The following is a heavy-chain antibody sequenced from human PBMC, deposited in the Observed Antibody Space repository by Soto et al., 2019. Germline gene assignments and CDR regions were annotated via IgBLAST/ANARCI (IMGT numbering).Heavy chain of an antibody. D-gene: IGHD3-3*01. CDR3: AKDRPNGVVIIDAFDI. J-gene: IGHJ3*02. V-gene: IGHV3-23*01. CDR1: EFDFSNYA. CDR2: ITASGATT. Sequence: VQLLESGGGLIQPGGSLRLSCAASEFDFSNYAMAWVRQAPGKGLEWVSHITASGATTYYADSVKGRFTISRDNSKNTLYLQMNSLRAEDTAVYYCAKDRPNGVVIIDAFDIWGQGTMVTVSS.